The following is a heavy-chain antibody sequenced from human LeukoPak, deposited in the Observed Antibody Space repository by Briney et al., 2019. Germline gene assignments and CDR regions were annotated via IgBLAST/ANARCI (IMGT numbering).Heavy chain of an antibody. V-gene: IGHV3-38-3*01. Sequence: PGGSLRLSCAASGFTVSSNEMSWVRQAPGKGLEWVSSISGGSTYYADSRKGRFTISRDNSKNTLHLQMNSLRAEDTAVYYCKKDRSGATMVRGVIIRGFDYWGQGTLVTVSS. CDR2: ISGGST. CDR3: KKDRSGATMVRGVIIRGFDY. D-gene: IGHD3-10*01. CDR1: GFTVSSNE. J-gene: IGHJ4*02.